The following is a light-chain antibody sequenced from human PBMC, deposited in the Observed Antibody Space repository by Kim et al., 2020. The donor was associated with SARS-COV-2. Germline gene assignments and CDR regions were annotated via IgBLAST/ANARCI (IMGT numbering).Light chain of an antibody. CDR2: QDT. CDR1: KLGDKY. CDR3: QAWDSSTVV. J-gene: IGLJ2*01. Sequence: SYELTQPPSVSVSPGQTASITCSGDKLGDKYACWYQQKPGQSPVLVIHQDTKRPSGIPERFSGSNSGNTATLTISGTQAMDEADYYCQAWDSSTVVLGGGTQLTVL. V-gene: IGLV3-1*01.